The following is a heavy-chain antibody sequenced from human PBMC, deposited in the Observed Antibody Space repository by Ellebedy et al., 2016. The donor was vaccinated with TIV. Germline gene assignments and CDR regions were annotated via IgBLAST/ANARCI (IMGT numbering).Heavy chain of an antibody. CDR2: IYYSGST. D-gene: IGHD3-22*01. J-gene: IGHJ4*02. V-gene: IGHV4-61*01. CDR1: GGSGSISSYY. Sequence: SETLSLTCTVSGGSGSISSYYWSWIRQPPGKGLEWIGYIYYSGSTSYNPSLKSRVTISVDTSKNQFSLKLSSVTAADTAVYYCARDLYYYDSSGYYYGGFDYWGQGTLVTVSS. CDR3: ARDLYYYDSSGYYYGGFDY.